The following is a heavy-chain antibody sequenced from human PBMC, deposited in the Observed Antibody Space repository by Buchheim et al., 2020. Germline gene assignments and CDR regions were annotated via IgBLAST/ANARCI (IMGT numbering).Heavy chain of an antibody. CDR1: GFTFSSYG. CDR2: IWYDGSNK. Sequence: QVQLVESGGGVVQPGRSLRLSCAASGFTFSSYGMHWVRQAPGKGLEWVAVIWYDGSNKYYADSVKGRFTISRDNSKNTLYLQMNSLRAEDTAVYYCARDSGYSYGYNFWFGSPRYGMDVWGQGTT. CDR3: ARDSGYSYGYNFWFGSPRYGMDV. D-gene: IGHD5-18*01. J-gene: IGHJ6*02. V-gene: IGHV3-33*01.